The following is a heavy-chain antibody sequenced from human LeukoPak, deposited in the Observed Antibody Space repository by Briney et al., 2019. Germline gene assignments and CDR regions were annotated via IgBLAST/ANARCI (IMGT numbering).Heavy chain of an antibody. J-gene: IGHJ4*02. D-gene: IGHD2-15*01. CDR2: ISWNSGSI. CDR1: GFTFDDYA. V-gene: IGHV3-9*01. Sequence: PGRSLRLSCAASGFTFDDYAMHWVRQAPGKGLEWVSGISWNSGSIGYADSVKGRFTISRDNAKNSLYLQMNSLRAEDTALYYCAKSVVVAATLDYWGQGTLVTVSS. CDR3: AKSVVVAATLDY.